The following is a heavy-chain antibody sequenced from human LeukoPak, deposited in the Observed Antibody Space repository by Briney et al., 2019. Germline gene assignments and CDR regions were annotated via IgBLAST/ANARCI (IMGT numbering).Heavy chain of an antibody. CDR1: GGSISNTSYY. CDR3: ARPIRPSGYFSRWFDP. CDR2: IYYSGST. Sequence: PSETLSLTCTVSGGSISNTSYYWGGIRQPPGKGLAWIGSIYYSGSTYYNPSLKSRVTISVDTSKNQFSLKLSSVTAADTAVYYCARPIRPSGYFSRWFDPWGQGTLVTVSS. J-gene: IGHJ5*02. V-gene: IGHV4-39*01. D-gene: IGHD3-22*01.